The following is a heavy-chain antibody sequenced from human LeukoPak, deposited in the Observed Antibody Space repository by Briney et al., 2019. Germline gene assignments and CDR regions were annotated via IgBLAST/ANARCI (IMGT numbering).Heavy chain of an antibody. CDR2: INPNSGGT. V-gene: IGHV1-2*02. J-gene: IGHJ6*01. CDR3: ARVGVGYCSSTSCYLSGMDV. CDR1: GYTFTGYY. Sequence: ASVKVSCKASGYTFTGYYMHWVRQAPGQGLEWMGWINPNSGGTNYAQKFQGRVTMTRDTSISTAYMELRRLRSDDTAVYYCARVGVGYCSSTSCYLSGMDVWGQGATVTVSS. D-gene: IGHD2-2*01.